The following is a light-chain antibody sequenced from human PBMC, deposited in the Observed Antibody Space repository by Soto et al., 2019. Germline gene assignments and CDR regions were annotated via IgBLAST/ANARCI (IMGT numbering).Light chain of an antibody. CDR3: VQATHWPYT. CDR1: QSLVFGDGNTY. V-gene: IGKV2-30*01. J-gene: IGKJ2*01. CDR2: KVS. Sequence: DAVLTQSPLSLPVTLGQPASISCRSSQSLVFGDGNTYLNWFQQRPGQSPRRLIYKVSNRDSGVPDRFSGSASGTDFTLKISRVEAEDVGLYYCVQATHWPYTFGQGTKVDIK.